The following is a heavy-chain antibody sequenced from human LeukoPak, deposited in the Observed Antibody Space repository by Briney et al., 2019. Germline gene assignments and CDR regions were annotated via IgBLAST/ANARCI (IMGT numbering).Heavy chain of an antibody. J-gene: IGHJ4*02. V-gene: IGHV3-53*04. CDR2: IYSGGST. Sequence: GGSLRLSCAASGFTVSSNYMSWVRQAPGKGLEWVSVIYSGGSTYYADSVKGRFTISRHNSKNTLYLQMNSLRAEDPAVYYCARGVAGLFDYWGQGTLVTVSS. CDR3: ARGVAGLFDY. D-gene: IGHD6-19*01. CDR1: GFTVSSNY.